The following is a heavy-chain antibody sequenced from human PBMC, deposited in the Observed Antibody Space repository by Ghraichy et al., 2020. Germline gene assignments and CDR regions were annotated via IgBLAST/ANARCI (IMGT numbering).Heavy chain of an antibody. D-gene: IGHD5-24*01. J-gene: IGHJ6*03. Sequence: SETLSLTCTVSGYSISSGYYWGWLRQSPGKGLEWIGTVYHGESPYYNPSLKNRVTISIDTSKNQFSLLMSSVTAADTAVYYCASPRTRFYYYMDVWGRGTTVTVSS. V-gene: IGHV4-38-2*02. CDR3: ASPRTRFYYYMDV. CDR2: VYHGESP. CDR1: GYSISSGYY.